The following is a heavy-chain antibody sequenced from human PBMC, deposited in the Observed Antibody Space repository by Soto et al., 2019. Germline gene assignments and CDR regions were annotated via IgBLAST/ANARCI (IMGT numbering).Heavy chain of an antibody. CDR3: ARMRRAPYYFDY. J-gene: IGHJ4*02. V-gene: IGHV4-31*03. CDR1: GGSISSGGHY. D-gene: IGHD3-16*01. Sequence: SETLSLTRTVSGGSISSGGHYWSWIRQHPGKGLEWIGYIYFSGTTYCSPSLKSRITVSIDTSKSQFSLKLISVTAADTAAYYCARMRRAPYYFDYWGQGTLVTVSS. CDR2: IYFSGTT.